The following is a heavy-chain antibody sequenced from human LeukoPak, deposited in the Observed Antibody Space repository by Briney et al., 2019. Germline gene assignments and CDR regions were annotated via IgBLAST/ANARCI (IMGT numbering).Heavy chain of an antibody. CDR2: ISSSSSYI. J-gene: IGHJ6*02. CDR3: GRVRCSGGSCYPYYFYGMDV. Sequence: GGSLRLSCVASGFTFSSYSMNWVRQAPGRGLEWVSSISSSSSYIYYADSVKGRFTISRDNAKNSLCLQMNSLRAEDTAVYYCGRVRCSGGSCYPYYFYGMDVWGQGTTVTVSS. CDR1: GFTFSSYS. V-gene: IGHV3-21*01. D-gene: IGHD2-15*01.